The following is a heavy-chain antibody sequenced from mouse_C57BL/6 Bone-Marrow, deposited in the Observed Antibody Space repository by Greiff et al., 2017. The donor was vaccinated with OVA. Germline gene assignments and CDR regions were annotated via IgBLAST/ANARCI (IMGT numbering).Heavy chain of an antibody. CDR2: INPSNGGT. CDR1: GYTFTSYW. CDR3: ARRGAMDY. Sequence: QVQLQQPGTELVKPGASVKLSCKASGYTFTSYWMHWVKQRPGQGLAWIGNINPSNGGTNYNEKLKSKATLTVDKSSSTAYMQLSSLTSEDSAVYYCARRGAMDYWGQGTTVTVSS. J-gene: IGHJ4*01. V-gene: IGHV1-53*01.